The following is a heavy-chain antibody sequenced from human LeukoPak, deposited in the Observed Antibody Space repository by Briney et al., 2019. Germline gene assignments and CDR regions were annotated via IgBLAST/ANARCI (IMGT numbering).Heavy chain of an antibody. CDR1: GFTFSSYA. Sequence: TGGSPRLSCAASGFTFSSYAMSWVRQAPGKGLEWVSSISSSSSYIYYADSVKGRFTISRDNAKNSLYLQMNSLRAEDTAVYYCARSMAYYYDSRDAFDIWGQGTMVTVSS. J-gene: IGHJ3*02. V-gene: IGHV3-21*01. D-gene: IGHD3-22*01. CDR3: ARSMAYYYDSRDAFDI. CDR2: ISSSSSYI.